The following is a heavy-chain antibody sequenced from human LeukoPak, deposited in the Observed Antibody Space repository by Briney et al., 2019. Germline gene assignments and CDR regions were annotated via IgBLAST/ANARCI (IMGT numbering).Heavy chain of an antibody. V-gene: IGHV1-69*13. Sequence: ASVKVSCKTSGGTLSNYPVSWVRQAPGQGLEWMGGIMPIFGTAHYAEKFQATVTITADESTSTVFMELRGLKSEDTAVYYCARGPEIEVAGTTFGEYKWFHLWGQGTLVTVTS. CDR1: GGTLSNYP. CDR2: IMPIFGTA. CDR3: ARGPEIEVAGTTFGEYKWFHL. J-gene: IGHJ5*02. D-gene: IGHD6-19*01.